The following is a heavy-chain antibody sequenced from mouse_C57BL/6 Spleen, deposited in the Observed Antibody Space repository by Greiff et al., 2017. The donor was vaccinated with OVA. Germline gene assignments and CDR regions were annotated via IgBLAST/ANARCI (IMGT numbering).Heavy chain of an antibody. CDR1: GYTFTDYE. Sequence: QVHVKQSGAELVRPGASVTLSCKASGYTFTDYEMHWVKQTPVHGLEWIGAIDPETGGTAYNQKFKGKAILTADKSSSTAYMELRSLTSEDSAVYYCTRGKGNYDAMDYWGQGTSVTVSS. CDR2: IDPETGGT. V-gene: IGHV1-15*01. J-gene: IGHJ4*01. CDR3: TRGKGNYDAMDY.